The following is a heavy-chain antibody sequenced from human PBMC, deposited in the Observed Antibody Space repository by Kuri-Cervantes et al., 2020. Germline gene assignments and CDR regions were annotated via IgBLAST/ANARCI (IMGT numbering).Heavy chain of an antibody. D-gene: IGHD6-19*01. CDR2: IYYSGST. CDR3: ARDRVAVAGYYYYGMDV. Sequence: GSLRLSCTVSGGSISSSSYYWGWIRQPPGKGLEWIGSIYYSGSTYYNPSLKSRVTISVDTSKNQFSLKLSSVTAADTAVYYCARDRVAVAGYYYYGMDVWGQGTTVTVSS. V-gene: IGHV4-39*02. CDR1: GGSISSSSYY. J-gene: IGHJ6*02.